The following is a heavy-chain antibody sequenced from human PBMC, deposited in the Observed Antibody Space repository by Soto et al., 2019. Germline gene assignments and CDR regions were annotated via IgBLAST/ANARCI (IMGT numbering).Heavy chain of an antibody. D-gene: IGHD1-7*01. J-gene: IGHJ4*02. CDR3: AKSEGINYHFDY. CDR2: IDRDGSRT. Sequence: EVQLVESGGGLAPPGGSLRLSCAASGFTFSTSCMHWVRQPPGKGLVWLSRIDRDGSRTTYADSVKGRFTISRDNAKNTLYLQMDSLRGEDTGVYYCAKSEGINYHFDYWGQGTLVTVSS. CDR1: GFTFSTSC. V-gene: IGHV3-74*03.